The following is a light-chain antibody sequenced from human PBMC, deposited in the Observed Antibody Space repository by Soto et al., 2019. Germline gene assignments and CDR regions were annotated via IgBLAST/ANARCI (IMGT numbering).Light chain of an antibody. Sequence: EVVLTQSPATLSVSPGERATLSCRASQSIMFSLAWYQQKPGQAPRLLISGASTGASGIPPRFSGSGSGTDFTLTISRLEPEDFAVYYCQQYGSSPRTFGQGTKVDIK. J-gene: IGKJ1*01. CDR2: GAS. CDR1: QSIMFS. CDR3: QQYGSSPRT. V-gene: IGKV3-20*01.